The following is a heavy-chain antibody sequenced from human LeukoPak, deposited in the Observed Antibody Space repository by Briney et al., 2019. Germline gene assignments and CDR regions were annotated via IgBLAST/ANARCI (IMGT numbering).Heavy chain of an antibody. D-gene: IGHD3/OR15-3a*01. CDR1: GGFFTSKEYY. CDR3: AAYDVSTGRPLDH. J-gene: IGHJ5*02. Sequence: SETLSLTCSVSGGFFTSKEYYWAWSRQPPGRRLEGFGPAFYGGSTYYNPSLKSRATISVDTSQNQFSLKLTSVTAADTAAFYCAAYDVSTGRPLDHWGQGTLVTVSS. V-gene: IGHV4-39*01. CDR2: AFYGGST.